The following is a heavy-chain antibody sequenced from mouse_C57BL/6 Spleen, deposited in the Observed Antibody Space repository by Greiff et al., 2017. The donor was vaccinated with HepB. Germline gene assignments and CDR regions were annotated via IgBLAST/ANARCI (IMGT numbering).Heavy chain of an antibody. Sequence: EVKLVESGGGLVKPGGSLKLSCAASGFTFSSYAMSWVRQTPEKRLEWVATISDGGSYTYYPDNVKGRFTISRDNAKNNLYLQMSHLKSEDTAMYYCAREHYGSGAMDYWGQGTSVTVSS. CDR1: GFTFSSYA. J-gene: IGHJ4*01. CDR2: ISDGGSYT. V-gene: IGHV5-4*01. D-gene: IGHD1-1*01. CDR3: AREHYGSGAMDY.